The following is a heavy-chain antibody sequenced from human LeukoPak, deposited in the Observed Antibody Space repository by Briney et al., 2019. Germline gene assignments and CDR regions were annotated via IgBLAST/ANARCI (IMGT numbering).Heavy chain of an antibody. Sequence: GASVKVSCKASGGTFSSFAINWVRQAPGQGLEWMGGIIPIFGTTNYAQKFQGRVTITTDESTSTAYMELSSLRSEDTAVYYCARGPVNYDILTGSSQLDAFDIWGQGTMVTVSS. CDR1: GGTFSSFA. CDR3: ARGPVNYDILTGSSQLDAFDI. J-gene: IGHJ3*02. CDR2: IIPIFGTT. D-gene: IGHD3-9*01. V-gene: IGHV1-69*05.